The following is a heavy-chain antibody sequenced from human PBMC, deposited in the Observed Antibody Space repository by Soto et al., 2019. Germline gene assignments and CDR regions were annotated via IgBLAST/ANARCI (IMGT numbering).Heavy chain of an antibody. CDR3: ARQLYYDSSGYYYFDY. Sequence: QITLKESGPTLVKPTQTLTLTCTFSGFSLSTSGVGVGWIRQPPGKALEWLALIYWDDDKRYSPSLKSRLTITKDTPKNQVVLTMTNMDPVDTATYYCARQLYYDSSGYYYFDYWGKGTLVTVSS. D-gene: IGHD3-22*01. CDR1: GFSLSTSGVG. CDR2: IYWDDDK. J-gene: IGHJ4*02. V-gene: IGHV2-5*02.